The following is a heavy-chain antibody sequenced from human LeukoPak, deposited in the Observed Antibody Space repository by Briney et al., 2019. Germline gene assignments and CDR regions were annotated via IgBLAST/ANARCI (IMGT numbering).Heavy chain of an antibody. CDR1: GYTLTELS. CDR3: ATVSLGIAAAGTVLNAFDI. J-gene: IGHJ3*02. V-gene: IGHV1-24*01. CDR2: FDPEDGET. Sequence: ASVKVSCKVSGYTLTELSMHWVRQAPGNGLEWMGGFDPEDGETIYAQKFQGRVTMTEDTSTDTAYMELSSLRSEDTAVYYCATVSLGIAAAGTVLNAFDIWGQGTMVTVSS. D-gene: IGHD6-13*01.